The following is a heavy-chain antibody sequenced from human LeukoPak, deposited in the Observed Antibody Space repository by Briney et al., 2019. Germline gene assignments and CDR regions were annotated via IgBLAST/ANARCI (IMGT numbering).Heavy chain of an antibody. CDR3: AWGDYDYYYYGMDV. V-gene: IGHV1-8*01. CDR2: MNPNSGNT. D-gene: IGHD4-17*01. J-gene: IGHJ6*02. Sequence: GASVKVSCKASGYTFTSYDINWVRQATGQGLEWMGWMNPNSGNTGYAQKFQGRVAMTRNTSISTAYMELSSLRSEDTAVYYCAWGDYDYYYYGMDVWGQGTTVTASS. CDR1: GYTFTSYD.